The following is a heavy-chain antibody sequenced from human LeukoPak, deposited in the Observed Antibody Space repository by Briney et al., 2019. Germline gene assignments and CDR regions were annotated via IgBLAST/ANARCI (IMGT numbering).Heavy chain of an antibody. V-gene: IGHV3-30*09. CDR3: ARDPRPDYYYGMDV. Sequence: GGSLGLSCAASGFTFRNYVIHWVRQAPGKGLEWVAVTSSDLNVKLYADSVKGRFAISRDNSKNTLYLQMNSLRAEDTAVYYCARDPRPDYYYGMDVWGQGTTVTVSS. J-gene: IGHJ6*02. CDR1: GFTFRNYV. CDR2: TSSDLNVK.